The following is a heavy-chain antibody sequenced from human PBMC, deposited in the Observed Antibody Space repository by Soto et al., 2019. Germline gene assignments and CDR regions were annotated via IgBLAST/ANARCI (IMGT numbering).Heavy chain of an antibody. CDR1: GGSISSSNL. V-gene: IGHV4-4*02. CDR2: IYHSGST. Sequence: PLETLSLTCAVSGGSISSSNLWSWVRQPPGKGLEWIGEIYHSGSTNYNPSLKSRVTISVDKSKNQFSLKLSSVTAADTAVYYCARRGAIIGYCSSTSCHNWFDPWGQGTLVTVSS. J-gene: IGHJ5*02. D-gene: IGHD2-2*01. CDR3: ARRGAIIGYCSSTSCHNWFDP.